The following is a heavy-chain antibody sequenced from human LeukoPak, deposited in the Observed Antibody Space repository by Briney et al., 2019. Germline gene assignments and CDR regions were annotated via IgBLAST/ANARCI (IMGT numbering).Heavy chain of an antibody. J-gene: IGHJ4*02. Sequence: SETLSLTCTVSGASISSYYWSWIRQPPGKGLEWIGYIYYSGSTYYNPSLKSRVTISVDTSKNQFSLKLSSVTAADTAVYYCARRENDILTGPSPDYWGQGTLVTVSS. CDR3: ARRENDILTGPSPDY. D-gene: IGHD3-9*01. CDR2: IYYSGST. V-gene: IGHV4-59*08. CDR1: GASISSYY.